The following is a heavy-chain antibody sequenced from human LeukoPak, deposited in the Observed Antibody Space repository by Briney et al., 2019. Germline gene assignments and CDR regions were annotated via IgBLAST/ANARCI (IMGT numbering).Heavy chain of an antibody. CDR2: ISGSGGST. V-gene: IGHV3-23*01. CDR3: AKVSPYYGSGINGEGYYGMDV. Sequence: GGSLRLSCAASGFTFSSYAMSWVRQAPGKGLEWVSAISGSGGSTYYADSVKGRFTISRDNSKNTLYLQMNSLRAEDTAVYYCAKVSPYYGSGINGEGYYGMDVWGQGTTVTVSS. D-gene: IGHD3-10*01. J-gene: IGHJ6*02. CDR1: GFTFSSYA.